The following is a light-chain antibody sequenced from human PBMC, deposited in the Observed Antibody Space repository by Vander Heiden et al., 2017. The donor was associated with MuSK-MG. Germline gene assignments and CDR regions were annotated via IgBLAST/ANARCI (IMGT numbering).Light chain of an antibody. CDR1: QSVSSN. Sequence: EIVMTQSPATLSVSPGERATLSCRASQSVSSNSAWYQQKPGQAPRLLIYGASTRATGIPARFSGSGSGTEFTLTISSLQSEDFAVYYCQQDNNWPPYTFGQGTKLEIK. V-gene: IGKV3-15*01. CDR3: QQDNNWPPYT. J-gene: IGKJ2*01. CDR2: GAS.